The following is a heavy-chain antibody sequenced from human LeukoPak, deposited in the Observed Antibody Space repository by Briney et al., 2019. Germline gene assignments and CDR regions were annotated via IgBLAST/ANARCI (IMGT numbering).Heavy chain of an antibody. J-gene: IGHJ4*02. CDR1: GGSISSYY. Sequence: TSETLSLTCTVSGGSISSYYWSWIRQPPGKGLEWIGYIYYSGSTNYNPSLKSRVTISVDTSKNQFSLKLSSVTAADTAVYYCARWSGTFFDYWGQGTLVTVSS. CDR2: IYYSGST. D-gene: IGHD3-10*01. CDR3: ARWSGTFFDY. V-gene: IGHV4-59*01.